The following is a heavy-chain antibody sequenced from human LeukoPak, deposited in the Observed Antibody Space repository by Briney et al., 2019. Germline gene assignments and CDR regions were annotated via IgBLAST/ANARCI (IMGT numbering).Heavy chain of an antibody. CDR3: AKWAYYDFWSGHYKSHFDS. D-gene: IGHD3-3*01. Sequence: AGGSLRLSCVVSGFTFMNYAMSWVRQAPGKGLECVSSIRDSGNGTDYADSVKGRFTVSRDNSKNTLYLHMNTLSAEDTAVYYCAKWAYYDFWSGHYKSHFDSWGQGTLVTVSP. V-gene: IGHV3-23*01. CDR1: GFTFMNYA. J-gene: IGHJ4*02. CDR2: IRDSGNGT.